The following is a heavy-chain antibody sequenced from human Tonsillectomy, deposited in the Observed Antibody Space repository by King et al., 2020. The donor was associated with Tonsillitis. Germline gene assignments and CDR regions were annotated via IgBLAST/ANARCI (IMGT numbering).Heavy chain of an antibody. CDR3: ARIDYGGNSERGFDY. J-gene: IGHJ4*02. CDR1: GFSLSTSGMC. V-gene: IGHV2-70*11. Sequence: VTLKESGPALVKPTQTLTLTCTFSGFSLSTSGMCVSWIRQPPGKALEWLARIDWDDDKYYSTSLKTRFTITKDTPKNQVVLTMTNMDPVDTATYYCARIDYGGNSERGFDYWGQGTLVTVSS. D-gene: IGHD4-23*01. CDR2: IDWDDDK.